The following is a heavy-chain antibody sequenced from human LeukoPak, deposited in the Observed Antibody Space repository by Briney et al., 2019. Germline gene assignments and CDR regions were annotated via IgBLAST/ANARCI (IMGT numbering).Heavy chain of an antibody. CDR2: ISSTGGTT. D-gene: IGHD2-2*01. CDR3: AKDRHAPGRYCSSTICFPFDP. V-gene: IGHV3-23*01. J-gene: IGHJ5*02. CDR1: GITFSSYG. Sequence: GGSLRLSCAASGITFSSYGMSWVRQAPGKGLEWVSSISSTGGTTYYADSVKGRFTISRDNSKNTLYLQMNSLRAEDTAIYYCAKDRHAPGRYCSSTICFPFDPWGQGTLVTVSS.